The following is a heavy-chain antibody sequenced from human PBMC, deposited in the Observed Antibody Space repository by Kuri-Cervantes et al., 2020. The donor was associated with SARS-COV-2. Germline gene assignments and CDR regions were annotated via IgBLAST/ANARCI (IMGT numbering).Heavy chain of an antibody. CDR2: IIPIFGIA. Sequence: SVKDCCKASGGTFSSYTSSWVRQAPGQGLEWMGRIIPIFGIANYAQKFQGRVTITADKSTSTAYMELSSLRSEDTAVYYCARLLETTMLYYFDYWGQGTLVTVSS. CDR3: ARLLETTMLYYFDY. D-gene: IGHD3-10*02. CDR1: GGTFSSYT. V-gene: IGHV1-69*02. J-gene: IGHJ4*02.